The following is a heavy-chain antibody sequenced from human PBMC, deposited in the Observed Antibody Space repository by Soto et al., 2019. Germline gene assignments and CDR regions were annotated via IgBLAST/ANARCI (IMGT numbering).Heavy chain of an antibody. V-gene: IGHV4-59*08. CDR1: GGSISSYY. CDR2: IYYSGST. D-gene: IGHD3-22*01. Sequence: QVQLQESGPGLVKPSETLSLTCTVSGGSISSYYWSWIRQPPGKGLEWIGYIYYSGSTNYNPSLKRRVTISVDTSKNQFSLKLSSVTAADTAVYYCARHTYYYDSSGYYRAWFDPWGQGTLVTVSS. CDR3: ARHTYYYDSSGYYRAWFDP. J-gene: IGHJ5*02.